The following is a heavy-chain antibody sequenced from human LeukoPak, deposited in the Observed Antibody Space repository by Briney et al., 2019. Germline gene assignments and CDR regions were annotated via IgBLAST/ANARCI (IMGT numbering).Heavy chain of an antibody. V-gene: IGHV4-30-4*08. Sequence: PSETLSLTCTVSCGSISSGDYSWSWIRHPPGKGLEWIGYIYYSESTYYNPSLKSRVTISVDTSKNQFSLKLSSVTAADTAVYYCARDLVRWYSYYMDVWGKGTTVTVSS. CDR2: IYYSEST. J-gene: IGHJ6*03. CDR3: ARDLVRWYSYYMDV. D-gene: IGHD4-23*01. CDR1: CGSISSGDYS.